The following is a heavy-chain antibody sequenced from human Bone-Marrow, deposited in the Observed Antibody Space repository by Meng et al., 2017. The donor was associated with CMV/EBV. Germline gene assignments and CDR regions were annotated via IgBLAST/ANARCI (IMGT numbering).Heavy chain of an antibody. CDR3: ARGQYYYDSSGYYY. D-gene: IGHD3-22*01. J-gene: IGHJ4*02. CDR2: MNPDSGAT. CDR1: GYPFTAYY. V-gene: IGHV1-2*02. Sequence: ASVKVSCKASGYPFTAYYMHWVRQAPGQGLEWMGWMNPDSGATRLARNLEGRVTMTRDASLGTAYMELSSLRLDDTAVYYCARGQYYYDSSGYYYWGQGTLVTVSS.